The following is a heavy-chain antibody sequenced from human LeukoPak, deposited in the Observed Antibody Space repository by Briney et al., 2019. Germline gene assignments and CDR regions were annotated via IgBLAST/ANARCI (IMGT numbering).Heavy chain of an antibody. J-gene: IGHJ4*02. V-gene: IGHV1-18*01. D-gene: IGHD1-26*01. CDR2: ISAYNGNT. Sequence: ASVKLSCKASGYTFTIYGISWVRQAPGQGLEWMGWISAYNGNTNYAQKLQGRVTMTTDTSTSTAYMELRSLRSDDTVVYYCARVVVVGAPKGDNFDYWGQGTLVTVSS. CDR3: ARVVVVGAPKGDNFDY. CDR1: GYTFTIYG.